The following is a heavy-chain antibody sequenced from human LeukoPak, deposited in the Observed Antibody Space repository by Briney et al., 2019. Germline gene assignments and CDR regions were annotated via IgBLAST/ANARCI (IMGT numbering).Heavy chain of an antibody. CDR1: GGSITSSTYY. J-gene: IGHJ4*02. D-gene: IGHD3-3*01. V-gene: IGHV4-39*07. CDR2: MYYSGST. Sequence: PSETLSLTCTVSGGSITSSTYYWGWVRQPPGKGLEWIGSMYYSGSTYYNPSLKSRVTISVDTSNNQFSLKLSSVTAADTAVYYCARHLYDFWSAYPNPFDYWGQGTLVTVSS. CDR3: ARHLYDFWSAYPNPFDY.